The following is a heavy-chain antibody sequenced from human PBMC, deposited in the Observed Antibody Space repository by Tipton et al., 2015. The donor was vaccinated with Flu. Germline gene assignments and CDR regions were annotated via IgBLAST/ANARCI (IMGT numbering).Heavy chain of an antibody. V-gene: IGHV4-38-2*02. J-gene: IGHJ4*02. CDR3: ARDSMAAAGD. CDR2: IYHSGST. CDR1: GYSISSGYY. D-gene: IGHD6-13*01. Sequence: TLSLTCTVSGYSISSGYYWGWIRQPPGKGLEWIGSIYHSGSTYYNPSLKSRVTISVDTSKNQFSLKLSSVTAADTAVYYCARDSMAAAGDWGQGTLVTVSS.